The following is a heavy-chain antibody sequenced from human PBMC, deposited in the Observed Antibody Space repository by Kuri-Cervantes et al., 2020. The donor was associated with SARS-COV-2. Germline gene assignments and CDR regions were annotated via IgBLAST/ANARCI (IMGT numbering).Heavy chain of an antibody. Sequence: LCLSCAASGFTFDGYAMHWVRQAPGKGLEWVSGISWNSGSIGYADSVKGRFTISRDNAKNSLYLQMNSLRAEDTALYYCAKDIIAAAGMTIDYWGQGTLVTVSS. CDR2: ISWNSGSI. J-gene: IGHJ4*02. D-gene: IGHD6-13*01. V-gene: IGHV3-9*01. CDR3: AKDIIAAAGMTIDY. CDR1: GFTFDGYA.